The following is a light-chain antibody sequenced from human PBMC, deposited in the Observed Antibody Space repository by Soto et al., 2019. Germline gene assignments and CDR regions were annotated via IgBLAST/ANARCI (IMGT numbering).Light chain of an antibody. Sequence: QSVLTNLPSGSGIPRGGVSILCSGSSSNIGRKYVFWYQQLPGTAPKVLIYRDNQRPSGVPDRFSGSKSGTSASLAISGLRSEDEADYYCAAWDDSLSGYVFGTGTKVTVL. V-gene: IGLV1-47*01. CDR3: AAWDDSLSGYV. CDR1: SSNIGRKY. CDR2: RDN. J-gene: IGLJ1*01.